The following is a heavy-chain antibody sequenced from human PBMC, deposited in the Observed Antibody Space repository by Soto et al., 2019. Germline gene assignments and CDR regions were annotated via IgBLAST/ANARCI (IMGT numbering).Heavy chain of an antibody. CDR2: ITHSGNI. J-gene: IGHJ4*02. D-gene: IGHD3-9*01. Sequence: PSETLSLTCAVYGGSFSGHYWSWLRQPPGKGLEWIGEITHSGNIKYNPSLKSRVTISVDTSKNQFSLNLSSVTAADTAVYYCARRIYNILTGYGSFDYWGQGTLVTVSS. V-gene: IGHV4-34*01. CDR1: GGSFSGHY. CDR3: ARRIYNILTGYGSFDY.